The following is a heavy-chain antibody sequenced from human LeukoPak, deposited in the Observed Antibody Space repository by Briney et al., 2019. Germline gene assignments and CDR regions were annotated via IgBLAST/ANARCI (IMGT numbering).Heavy chain of an antibody. CDR1: GDSVRNDFYY. Sequence: PSETLSLTCSVSGDSVRNDFYYWGWIRQPPGKGLEWVACLSHAGNTWYNPSLESRLSISVDTSKNQFSLKFSSVTAADTALYWCARHNAPRRVGFDLWGQEILVSVSS. CDR3: ARHNAPRRVGFDL. D-gene: IGHD2-2*01. CDR2: LSHAGNT. V-gene: IGHV4-39*01. J-gene: IGHJ4*02.